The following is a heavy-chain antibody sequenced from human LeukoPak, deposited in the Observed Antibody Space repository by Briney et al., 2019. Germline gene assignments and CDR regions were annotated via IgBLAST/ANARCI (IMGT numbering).Heavy chain of an antibody. CDR1: GNTFTSYY. CDR2: INPSGGST. Sequence: ASVKVACKASGNTFTSYYMHWVRQAPGQGLEWMGIINPSGGSTSYAQKFQGRVTMTRDTSTSTVYMELSSLRSEDTAVYYCARAGLYGSGSYYSGMDVWGQGTTVTVSS. CDR3: ARAGLYGSGSYYSGMDV. J-gene: IGHJ6*02. D-gene: IGHD3-10*01. V-gene: IGHV1-46*01.